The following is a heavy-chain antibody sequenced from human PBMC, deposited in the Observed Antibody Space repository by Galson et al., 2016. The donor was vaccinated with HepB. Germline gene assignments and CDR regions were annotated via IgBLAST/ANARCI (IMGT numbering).Heavy chain of an antibody. V-gene: IGHV5-51*01. J-gene: IGHJ4*02. CDR3: ARGLEYSSSKYGLGY. D-gene: IGHD4-11*01. CDR2: IYPADSDT. Sequence: QSGAEVKKPGESLKISCEGSGYSFTTHWIAWVRQMPGKGLEWMGIIYPADSDTRYSPSFQGQVTISADNSIRTTYLQWSSLKASDTAMYYCARGLEYSSSKYGLGYWGPGTLVTVSS. CDR1: GYSFTTHW.